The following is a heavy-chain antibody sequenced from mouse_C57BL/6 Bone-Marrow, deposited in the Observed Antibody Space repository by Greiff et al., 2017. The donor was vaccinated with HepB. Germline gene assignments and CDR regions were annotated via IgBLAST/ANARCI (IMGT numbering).Heavy chain of an antibody. V-gene: IGHV1-64*01. CDR3: ARYYYGSSLAWFAY. Sequence: VQLQQPGAELVKPGASVKLSCKASGYTFTSYWMHWVKQRPGQGLEWIGMIHPNSGSTNYNEKFKSKATLTVDKSSSTAYMQLSSLTSEDSAVYYCARYYYGSSLAWFAYGGQGTLVTVSA. J-gene: IGHJ3*01. D-gene: IGHD1-1*01. CDR1: GYTFTSYW. CDR2: IHPNSGST.